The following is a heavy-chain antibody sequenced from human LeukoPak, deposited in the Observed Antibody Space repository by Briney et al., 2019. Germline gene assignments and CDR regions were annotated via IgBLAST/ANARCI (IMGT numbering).Heavy chain of an antibody. J-gene: IGHJ6*02. V-gene: IGHV1-8*01. D-gene: IGHD5-12*01. CDR1: GYTFTSYD. CDR3: ARWSEDIVATISNGMGV. Sequence: ASVKVSCKASGYTFTSYDINWVRQATGQGLEWMGWMNPNSGNTGYAQKFQGRVTMTRNTSISTAYMELSSLRSEDTAVYYCARWSEDIVATISNGMGVWGQGTTVTVSS. CDR2: MNPNSGNT.